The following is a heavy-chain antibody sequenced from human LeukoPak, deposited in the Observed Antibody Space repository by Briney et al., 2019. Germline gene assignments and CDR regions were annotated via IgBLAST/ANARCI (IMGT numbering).Heavy chain of an antibody. V-gene: IGHV1-46*01. CDR3: ARDTVRNHEPDTSLLH. D-gene: IGHD1-14*01. J-gene: IGHJ4*02. Sequence: ASVKVSCKASGYTFTSYYMHWVRQAPGQGLEWMGIINPSGGSTSYAQKFQGRVTMTRDTSTSTVYMELSSLRSEDTAVYNCARDTVRNHEPDTSLLHWGQGTLVTVSS. CDR1: GYTFTSYY. CDR2: INPSGGST.